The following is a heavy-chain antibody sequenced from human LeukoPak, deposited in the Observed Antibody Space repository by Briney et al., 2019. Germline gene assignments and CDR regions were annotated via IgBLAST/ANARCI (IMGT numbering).Heavy chain of an antibody. J-gene: IGHJ4*02. Sequence: SETLSLTCSVSGHSMNGHFWRWLRQSPRKGLEWIGNVHYSLPSNFSPSLKSRVTISMDTSRSQFSLKLGTVTAADTAVYYCACYNFVGRTFDCWGQGTLVTVSS. CDR3: ACYNFVGRTFDC. V-gene: IGHV4-59*11. D-gene: IGHD5-24*01. CDR2: VHYSLPS. CDR1: GHSMNGHF.